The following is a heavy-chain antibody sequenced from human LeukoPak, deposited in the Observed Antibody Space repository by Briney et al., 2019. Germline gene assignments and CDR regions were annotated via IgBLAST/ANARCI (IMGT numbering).Heavy chain of an antibody. CDR3: AREGIDYGDYPFDY. Sequence: GASVKVSCKASGYTFTGYYMHWVRQAPGQGLEWMGWFNPNSGGTNYAQKFQGRVTMTRDTSISTAYMELSRLRSDDTAVYYCAREGIDYGDYPFDYWGQGTLVTVSS. V-gene: IGHV1-2*02. CDR1: GYTFTGYY. J-gene: IGHJ4*02. D-gene: IGHD4-17*01. CDR2: FNPNSGGT.